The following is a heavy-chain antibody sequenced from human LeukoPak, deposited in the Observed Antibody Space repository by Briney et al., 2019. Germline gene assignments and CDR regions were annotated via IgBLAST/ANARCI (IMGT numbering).Heavy chain of an antibody. CDR2: ISVSGGST. Sequence: GGSLRLSCAASGFTFSSYAMSWVRQAPGKGLERVSAISVSGGSTYYADSVKGRFTISRDNSKNTLYLQMNSLRAEDTAVYYCAKDLAVVVPAAINDYWGQGTLVTVAS. V-gene: IGHV3-23*01. D-gene: IGHD2-2*02. CDR3: AKDLAVVVPAAINDY. J-gene: IGHJ4*02. CDR1: GFTFSSYA.